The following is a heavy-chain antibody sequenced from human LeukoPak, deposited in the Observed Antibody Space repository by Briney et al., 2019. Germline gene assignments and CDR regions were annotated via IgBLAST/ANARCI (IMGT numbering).Heavy chain of an antibody. V-gene: IGHV4-39*01. D-gene: IGHD1-26*01. CDR3: ARHEGSIVGATLGY. CDR2: IYFSGNT. CDR1: GDSISTSSSY. Sequence: SETLSLTCTVSGDSISTSSSYWGWIRQPPGKGLEWIANIYFSGNTYYNPSLKSRVTISVDTSKNQFSLKLSSVTAADTAVYYCARHEGSIVGATLGYWGQGTLVTVSS. J-gene: IGHJ4*02.